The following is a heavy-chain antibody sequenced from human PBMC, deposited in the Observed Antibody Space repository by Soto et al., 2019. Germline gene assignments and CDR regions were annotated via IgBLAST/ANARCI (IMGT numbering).Heavy chain of an antibody. J-gene: IGHJ4*02. D-gene: IGHD3-10*01. CDR3: AKDRSIGGSYFDY. Sequence: EVQLLESGGGLVQPGGSLRLSCAASGFTFSSYAMSWVRQAPGKGLEWVSAISGSGGSTYYADSVKGRFTISRDNSKNTRYLQMNSLRAEDTAVYYCAKDRSIGGSYFDYWGQGTLVTVSS. CDR1: GFTFSSYA. CDR2: ISGSGGST. V-gene: IGHV3-23*01.